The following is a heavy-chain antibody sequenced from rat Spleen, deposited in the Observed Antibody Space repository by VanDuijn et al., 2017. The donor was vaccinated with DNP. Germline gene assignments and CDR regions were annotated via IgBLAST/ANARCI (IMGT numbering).Heavy chain of an antibody. V-gene: IGHV2-13*01. CDR2: IWGNGNT. Sequence: QVQLKESGPGLVQPSQTLSLTCTVSGFSLSSYGVIWVRQPPGKGLEWMGVIWGNGNTNYNSALKSRLSISRDTSKSQVFLKLNILQTEDTAIYYCTRGDTMGYYWGQGVMVTVSS. J-gene: IGHJ2*01. D-gene: IGHD1-7*01. CDR3: TRGDTMGYY. CDR1: GFSLSSYG.